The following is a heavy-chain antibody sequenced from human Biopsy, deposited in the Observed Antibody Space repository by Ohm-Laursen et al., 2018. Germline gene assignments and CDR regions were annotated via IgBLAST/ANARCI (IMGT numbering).Heavy chain of an antibody. J-gene: IGHJ6*02. CDR1: GFTFSGHA. CDR2: INGGGGST. V-gene: IGHV3-23*01. Sequence: SLRLSCAASGFTFSGHAMSWVRQAPGKGLECVSIINGGGGSTWYSDPVKGRFTISRDNADNSLHLQMKSLRAEDTAMYYCARELGNGMDVWGQGTPVTVSS. CDR3: ARELGNGMDV.